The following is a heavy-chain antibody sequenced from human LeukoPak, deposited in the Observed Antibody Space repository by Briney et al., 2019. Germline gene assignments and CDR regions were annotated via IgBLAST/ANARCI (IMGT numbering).Heavy chain of an antibody. V-gene: IGHV1-18*01. CDR3: ARFPSGGPCDY. CDR2: ISAYNGNT. J-gene: IGHJ4*02. D-gene: IGHD2-15*01. Sequence: ASVKVSCKASGYTFTNYAISWVRQAPGQGLEWVGWISAYNGNTNYAQKLQGRVTMTTDTSKSTAYMELRSLSSDDKAVYYCARFPSGGPCDYWGQGTLVTVSS. CDR1: GYTFTNYA.